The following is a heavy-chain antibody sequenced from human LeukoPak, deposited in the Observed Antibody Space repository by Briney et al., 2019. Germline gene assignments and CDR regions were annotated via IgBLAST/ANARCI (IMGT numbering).Heavy chain of an antibody. V-gene: IGHV4-38-2*02. CDR3: ARTSSSGLVGGYYFDY. CDR1: GGSISSYY. J-gene: IGHJ4*02. D-gene: IGHD6-19*01. CDR2: IHHSGST. Sequence: SETLSLTCTVSGGSISSYYWGWIRQPPGKGLQWIGSIHHSGSTYYNPSLKSRVTISVDTSKNQFSLKLSSVTAADTAVYYCARTSSSGLVGGYYFDYWGQGTLVTVSS.